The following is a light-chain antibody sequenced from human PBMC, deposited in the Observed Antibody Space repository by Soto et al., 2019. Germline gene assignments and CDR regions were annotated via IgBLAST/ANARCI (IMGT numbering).Light chain of an antibody. CDR1: QSIDSSF. Sequence: DIVMMQSPGSLSLSPGERATLSCRASQSIDSSFLAWYQQHPGQAPRLLIYGASSRATGIPDRFSGSGSGTDFTLTINRLEPEDFAVYYCQQYGSSPWTFGQGTKVEVK. V-gene: IGKV3-20*01. J-gene: IGKJ1*01. CDR3: QQYGSSPWT. CDR2: GAS.